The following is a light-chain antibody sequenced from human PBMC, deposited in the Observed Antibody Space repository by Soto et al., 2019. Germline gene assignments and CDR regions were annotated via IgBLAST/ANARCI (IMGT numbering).Light chain of an antibody. J-gene: IGKJ1*01. CDR2: DAS. CDR3: QHCVGHGT. CDR1: QNIGTS. V-gene: IGKV1-5*01. Sequence: DIHMTQSPSTLSASVGDRVTITCRASQNIGTSLAWYQQTPGKAPKLLISDASTLESGVPSRFGGSGSGTEFTLSITSLRPDDVATYYCQHCVGHGTFGQGTKVDIK.